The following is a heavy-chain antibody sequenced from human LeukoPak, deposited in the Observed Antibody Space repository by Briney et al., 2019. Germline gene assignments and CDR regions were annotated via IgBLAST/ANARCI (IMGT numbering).Heavy chain of an antibody. D-gene: IGHD3-3*01. J-gene: IGHJ3*02. CDR1: RFTPDDHV. Sequence: GGSLRLSPAPPRFTPDDHVMHWVRQAPGRGLECVSRISLRRGIRGYADSVKGRFTISRENAKNSLDLQMESLRAEDTAVYYCAEDTGCPADRITMEDNAFDIWGQGTMVTVSS. V-gene: IGHV3-9*02. CDR3: AEDTGCPADRITMEDNAFDI. CDR2: ISLRRGIR.